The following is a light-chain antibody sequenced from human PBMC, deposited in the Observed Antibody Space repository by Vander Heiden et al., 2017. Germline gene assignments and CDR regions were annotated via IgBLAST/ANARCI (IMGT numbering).Light chain of an antibody. V-gene: IGKV1-6*01. CDR3: LQDYNYPRT. J-gene: IGKJ1*01. CDR1: QGIRKD. CDR2: AAS. Sequence: QMTQSPTPHSASVGDRVTITGRASQGIRKDLSWYQQKPGKAPNLLIYAASTLQSGVPSRFSGSGSGTDFTLTISSLQPEDFTTYYCLQDYNYPRTFGQGTKVELK.